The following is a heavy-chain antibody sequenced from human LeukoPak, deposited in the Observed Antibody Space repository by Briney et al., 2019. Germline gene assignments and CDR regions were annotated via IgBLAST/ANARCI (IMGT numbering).Heavy chain of an antibody. Sequence: SETLSLTCTVSGGSISSYYWSWIRQPAGKGLEWIGRIYTSGTTNYNPSLKSRVTMSVDTSKNQFSLKLSSVTAADAAVYYRARDTGISSSSSFDFWGQGTLVTVSS. V-gene: IGHV4-4*07. CDR2: IYTSGTT. J-gene: IGHJ4*02. D-gene: IGHD6-6*01. CDR3: ARDTGISSSSSFDF. CDR1: GGSISSYY.